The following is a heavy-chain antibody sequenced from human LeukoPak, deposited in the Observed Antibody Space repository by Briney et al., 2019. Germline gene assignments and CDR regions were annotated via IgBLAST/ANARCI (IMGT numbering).Heavy chain of an antibody. J-gene: IGHJ4*02. CDR2: ISDSGGST. CDR1: GFTFSSYA. Sequence: GGSLRLSCAASGFTFSSYAMSWVRQAPGKGLEWVSAISDSGGSTYYADSVKGRFTISRDNSKNTLYLQMNSLRAEDTAVYYCANSNGYSSPYYFDYWGQGTLVTVSS. CDR3: ANSNGYSSPYYFDY. V-gene: IGHV3-23*01. D-gene: IGHD6-13*01.